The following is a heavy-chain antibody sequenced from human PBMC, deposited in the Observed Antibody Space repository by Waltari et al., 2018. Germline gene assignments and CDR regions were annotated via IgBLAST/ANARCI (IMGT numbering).Heavy chain of an antibody. CDR1: GGSISSSSYY. V-gene: IGHV4-39*07. D-gene: IGHD5-12*01. Sequence: QLQLQESGPGLVKPSETLSLTCTVSGGSISSSSYYWGWIRQPPGKGLEWIGSIYYSGSTYYNPSLKSRVTISVDTSKNQFSLKLSSVTAADTAVYYCASCTVATSDFDYWGQGTLVTVSS. CDR3: ASCTVATSDFDY. CDR2: IYYSGST. J-gene: IGHJ4*02.